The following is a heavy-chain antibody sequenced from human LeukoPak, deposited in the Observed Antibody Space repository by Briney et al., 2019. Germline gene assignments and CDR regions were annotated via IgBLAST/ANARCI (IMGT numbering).Heavy chain of an antibody. J-gene: IGHJ4*02. CDR2: IRYDGSNK. CDR1: GFTFSSYG. CDR3: AKPPPGITGTEYYFDY. V-gene: IGHV3-30*02. D-gene: IGHD1-20*01. Sequence: PGGSLRLSCAASGFTFSSYGMHWVRQAPGKGLEWVAFIRYDGSNKYYADSVKGRFTISRDNSKSTLYLQMNSLRAEDTAVYYCAKPPPGITGTEYYFDYWGQGTLVTVSS.